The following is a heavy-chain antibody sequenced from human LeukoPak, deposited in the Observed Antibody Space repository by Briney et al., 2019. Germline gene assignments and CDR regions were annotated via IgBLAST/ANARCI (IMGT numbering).Heavy chain of an antibody. V-gene: IGHV3-23*01. CDR3: AKDSSSYDWGYMDV. CDR2: IGGSDGRT. D-gene: IGHD3-22*01. J-gene: IGHJ6*03. Sequence: GGSLRLSCAASGFTFSTYAMSWVRQAPGKGLEWVSPIGGSDGRTRYADSVKGRVTISRENSKNTLYLEMNSLRAEDTAVYYCAKDSSSYDWGYMDVWGKGTTVTISS. CDR1: GFTFSTYA.